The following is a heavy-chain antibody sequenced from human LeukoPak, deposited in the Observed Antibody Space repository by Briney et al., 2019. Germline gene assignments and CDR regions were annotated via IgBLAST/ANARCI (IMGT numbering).Heavy chain of an antibody. Sequence: GGSLRLSCAASGFSFSSATMNWVRQAPGKALEWVSPLSGSGRLIWYAGSVKGRFTISRDNAANSLFLQMNSLRVEDTAVYYCARDLQTGLAFDAWGQGTVVAVSS. CDR3: ARDLQTGLAFDA. V-gene: IGHV3-21*06. J-gene: IGHJ3*01. CDR2: LSGSGRLI. D-gene: IGHD7-27*01. CDR1: GFSFSSAT.